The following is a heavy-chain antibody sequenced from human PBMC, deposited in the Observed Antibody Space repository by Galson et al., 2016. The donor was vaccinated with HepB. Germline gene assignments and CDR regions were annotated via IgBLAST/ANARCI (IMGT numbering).Heavy chain of an antibody. J-gene: IGHJ4*02. D-gene: IGHD2-2*02. Sequence: SLRLSCAGSGFIFSTYAMSWVRQAPGKGLEWVSAISDTSLVIYYADSVKGRFTISRDNYKNTVYLQMNSLRAEDTAVYYCAQDVNYTWDLFRYWGQGVLVTVSS. CDR3: AQDVNYTWDLFRY. V-gene: IGHV3-23*01. CDR1: GFIFSTYA. CDR2: ISDTSLVI.